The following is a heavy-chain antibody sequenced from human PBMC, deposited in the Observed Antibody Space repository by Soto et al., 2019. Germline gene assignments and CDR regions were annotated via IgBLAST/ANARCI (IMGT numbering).Heavy chain of an antibody. Sequence: PSETLSLTCAVYGGSFSGYYWSWIRQPPGKGLEWIGEIDHSGSTNYNPSLKSRVTISVDTSKNQFSLKLSSVTAADTAVYYCARGPGSSGWYSYYYYYMDVWGKGTTVTVSS. CDR3: ARGPGSSGWYSYYYYYMDV. CDR2: IDHSGST. D-gene: IGHD6-19*01. J-gene: IGHJ6*03. CDR1: GGSFSGYY. V-gene: IGHV4-34*01.